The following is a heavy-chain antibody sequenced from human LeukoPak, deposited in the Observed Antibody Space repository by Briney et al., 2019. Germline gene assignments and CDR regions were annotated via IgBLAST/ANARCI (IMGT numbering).Heavy chain of an antibody. CDR1: GFTFSNYV. CDR2: ISGSSGSI. D-gene: IGHD3-22*01. CDR3: ARAMMVVANLWGVLDF. V-gene: IGHV3-23*01. J-gene: IGHJ4*02. Sequence: GGSLRLSCAATGFTFSNYVMNWVRQAPGKGLEWVSCISGSSGSIYHADSVKGRFTISRDNSKNTLYLQMNSLRAEDTAIYYCARAMMVVANLWGVLDFWGQGALVTVSS.